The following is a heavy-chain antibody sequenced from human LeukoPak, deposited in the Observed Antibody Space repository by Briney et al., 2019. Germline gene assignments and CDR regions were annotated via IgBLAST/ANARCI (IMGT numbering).Heavy chain of an antibody. Sequence: PGGSLRLSCAGSGFTFGGYGMHWLRQTPGKGLEWVAVIAYDGSRAFYADSVKGRFTISRDNSKNTTSVQMDDLRAEDTAVYYCTRYNNDHFDYWGQGTLVTVSS. J-gene: IGHJ4*02. CDR3: TRYNNDHFDY. CDR1: GFTFGGYG. CDR2: IAYDGSRA. V-gene: IGHV3-33*01. D-gene: IGHD1-14*01.